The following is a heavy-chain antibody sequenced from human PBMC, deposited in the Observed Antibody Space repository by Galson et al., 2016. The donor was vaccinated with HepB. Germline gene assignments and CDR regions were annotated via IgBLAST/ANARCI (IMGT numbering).Heavy chain of an antibody. D-gene: IGHD2-15*01. CDR1: GFIFTNYA. J-gene: IGHJ3*02. V-gene: IGHV3-64D*06. Sequence: SLRLSCAASGFIFTNYAIHWVRQAPGKGLEYVSGISSNGGSTYYADSVKGRFTFSRDNSKSTLFLQMSGLRAEDTAVYFCVKDRGIVAFDTWGQGTMVTVSS. CDR3: VKDRGIVAFDT. CDR2: ISSNGGST.